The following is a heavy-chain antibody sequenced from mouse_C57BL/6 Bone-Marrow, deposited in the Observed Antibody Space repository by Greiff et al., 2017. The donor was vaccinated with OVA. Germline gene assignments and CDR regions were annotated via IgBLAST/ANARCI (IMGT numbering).Heavy chain of an antibody. CDR2: INPSSGYT. V-gene: IGHV1-4*01. CDR3: ARDYGGTSLY. J-gene: IGHJ2*01. CDR1: GYTFTSYT. Sequence: QVQLQQSGAELARPGASVKMSCKASGYTFTSYTMNWVKQRPGQGLEWIGYINPSSGYTKYNQKFKDKATLTADKSSSTAYMQLSSLTSEDSAVYYCARDYGGTSLYWGQGTTLTVSS. D-gene: IGHD2-4*01.